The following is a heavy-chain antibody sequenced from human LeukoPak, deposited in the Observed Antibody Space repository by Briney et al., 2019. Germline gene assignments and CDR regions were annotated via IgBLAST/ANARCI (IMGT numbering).Heavy chain of an antibody. Sequence: ASVKVSCKASGYTFSTYYMHWVRQAPGQGPEWMGMINPSDGITSNAQKFQGRVTMTRDTSTSTVYMELTSLRSEDTAVYYCARDLGGYRHYYDCRYYREYFDYWGQGTLVTVSS. CDR1: GYTFSTYY. CDR2: INPSDGIT. J-gene: IGHJ4*02. D-gene: IGHD3-22*01. V-gene: IGHV1-46*01. CDR3: ARDLGGYRHYYDCRYYREYFDY.